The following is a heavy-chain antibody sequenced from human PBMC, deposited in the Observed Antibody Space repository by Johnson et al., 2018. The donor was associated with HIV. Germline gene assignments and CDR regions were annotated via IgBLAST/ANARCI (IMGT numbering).Heavy chain of an antibody. Sequence: VQLVESGGGLVQPGRSLRLSCTASGFSFGDYGMSWVRQAPGKGLEWVGFIRSKAYGGTTEYAASVKGRLTISRDDSKSIAYLQMNSLKTEDTAVYYCSRVGYYYYSSGSYSDALDIWGQGPMVTVSS. CDR2: IRSKAYGGTT. D-gene: IGHD3-22*01. J-gene: IGHJ3*02. CDR3: SRVGYYYYSSGSYSDALDI. V-gene: IGHV3-49*04. CDR1: GFSFGDYG.